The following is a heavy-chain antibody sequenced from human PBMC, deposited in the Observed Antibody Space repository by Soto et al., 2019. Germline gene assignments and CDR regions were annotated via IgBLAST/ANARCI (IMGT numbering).Heavy chain of an antibody. CDR1: GGSISSGDYY. CDR2: IYYSGST. V-gene: IGHV4-30-4*01. CDR3: ARAGGIYYDSSDGAFDI. D-gene: IGHD3-22*01. Sequence: PSETLSLTCTVSGGSISSGDYYWSWIRQPPGKGLEWIGYIYYSGSTYYNPSLKSRVTISVDTSKNQFSLKLSSVTAADTAVYYCARAGGIYYDSSDGAFDIWGQGTMVTVSS. J-gene: IGHJ3*02.